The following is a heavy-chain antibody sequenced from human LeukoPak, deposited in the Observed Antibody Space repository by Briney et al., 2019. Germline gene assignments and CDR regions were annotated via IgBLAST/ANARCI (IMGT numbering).Heavy chain of an antibody. CDR1: GGSFSGYY. J-gene: IGHJ5*02. V-gene: IGHV4-34*01. CDR3: ARVPYWFDP. CDR2: INHSGST. Sequence: SETLSLTCAVYGGSFSGYYWSWIRQPPGKGLEWIGEINHSGSTNYNPSLKGRVTISVDTSKNQFSLKLSSVTAADTAVYYCARVPYWFDPWGQGTLVTVSS.